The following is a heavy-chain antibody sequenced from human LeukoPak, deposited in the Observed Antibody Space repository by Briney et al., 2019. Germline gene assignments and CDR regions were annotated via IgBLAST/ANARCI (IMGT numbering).Heavy chain of an antibody. CDR3: ARDSMITFGGTHYMDV. CDR1: GGSISSSSYY. J-gene: IGHJ6*03. CDR2: IYYSGST. Sequence: SETLSLTYTVSGGSISSSSYYWGWIRQPPGKGLEWIGSIYYSGSTYYNPSLKSRVTVSVDTSKNQFSLKLSSVTAADTAVYYCARDSMITFGGTHYMDVWGKGTTVTVSS. V-gene: IGHV4-39*07. D-gene: IGHD3-16*01.